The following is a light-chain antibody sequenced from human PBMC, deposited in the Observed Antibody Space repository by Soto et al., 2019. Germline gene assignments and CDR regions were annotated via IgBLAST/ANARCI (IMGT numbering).Light chain of an antibody. CDR1: QSLVYSDGNTY. CDR2: KVS. CDR3: MQGRQWPPT. Sequence: DVVMTQSPLSLPVTLGQPASISCRSSQSLVYSDGNTYLNWFQQRPGQSPRPLIYKVSNRDSGVPDRFSGSGSGTDFTLTISRVEADDIGVYYCMQGRQWPPTFGQGTRLEIE. V-gene: IGKV2-30*01. J-gene: IGKJ5*01.